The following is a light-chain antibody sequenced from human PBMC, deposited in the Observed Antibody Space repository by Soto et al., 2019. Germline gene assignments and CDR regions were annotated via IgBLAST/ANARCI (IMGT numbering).Light chain of an antibody. V-gene: IGLV1-40*01. Sequence: QSVLTQPPSVSGAPGQRVTISCTGSSSNIGAGDEVHWYQQLPGTAPKPLIYGNIYRPPGVADRFSGSKSGTAVSLSSTGLHAEDGVDEHSLSYDSSLSGVVFAGGTKLTDL. CDR3: LSYDSSLSGVV. J-gene: IGLJ2*01. CDR1: SSNIGAGDE. CDR2: GNI.